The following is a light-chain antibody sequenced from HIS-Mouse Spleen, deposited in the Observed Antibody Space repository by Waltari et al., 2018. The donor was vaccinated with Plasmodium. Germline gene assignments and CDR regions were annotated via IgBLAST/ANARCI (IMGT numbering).Light chain of an antibody. V-gene: IGKV3-20*01. Sequence: IVLTQSPGTLSLSPGERATFSCRASQSVSSSYLAWYQQKPCQAPRLLIYGASSRATGIPDRFSGSGSRTDFTLTISRLEPEDFAVYYCQQYGSSPLTFGGGTKVEIK. CDR2: GAS. J-gene: IGKJ4*01. CDR3: QQYGSSPLT. CDR1: QSVSSSY.